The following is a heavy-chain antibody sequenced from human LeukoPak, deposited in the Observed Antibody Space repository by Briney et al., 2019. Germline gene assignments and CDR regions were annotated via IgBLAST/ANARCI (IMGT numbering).Heavy chain of an antibody. D-gene: IGHD3-22*01. CDR1: GYTFTGYY. J-gene: IGHJ4*02. Sequence: VASVKVSCKASGYTFTGYYMHWVRQAPGQGLEWMGRIIPIFGTANYAQKFQGRVTITTDESTSTAYMELSSLRSEDTAVYYCARGIYYDSSGCDYWGQGTLVTVSS. CDR3: ARGIYYDSSGCDY. V-gene: IGHV1-69*05. CDR2: IIPIFGTA.